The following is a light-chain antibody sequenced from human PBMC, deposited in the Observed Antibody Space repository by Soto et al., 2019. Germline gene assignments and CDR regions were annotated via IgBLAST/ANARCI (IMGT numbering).Light chain of an antibody. CDR3: CSYAGGSTPPYV. J-gene: IGLJ1*01. CDR2: EVS. Sequence: QSALTQPASVSGSPGQSITISCTGTSSDVGSYNLVSWYQQHPGKAPKLMIYEVSKRPSGVSNRFSGSKSGNTASLTISGLQAEDEADYYCCSYAGGSTPPYVFGTGTKLTVL. CDR1: SSDVGSYNL. V-gene: IGLV2-23*02.